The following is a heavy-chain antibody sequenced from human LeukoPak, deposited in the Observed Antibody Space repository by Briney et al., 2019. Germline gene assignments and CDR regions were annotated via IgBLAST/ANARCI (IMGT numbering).Heavy chain of an antibody. D-gene: IGHD2-2*01. CDR1: GYTFTSYD. Sequence: GTSVTVSCTASGYTFTSYDINWVRQAPGQGRGWMGWMNPNSGNTGYAQKFQGRVTMTRNTSISTAYMELSSLRSEDTAVYYCARGYQLLRYNWFDPWGQGTLVTASS. J-gene: IGHJ5*02. V-gene: IGHV1-8*01. CDR3: ARGYQLLRYNWFDP. CDR2: MNPNSGNT.